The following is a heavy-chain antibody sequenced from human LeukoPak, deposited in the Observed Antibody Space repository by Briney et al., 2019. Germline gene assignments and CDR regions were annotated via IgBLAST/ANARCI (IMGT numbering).Heavy chain of an antibody. D-gene: IGHD2/OR15-2a*01. V-gene: IGHV1-3*01. Sequence: ASVKVSCKASGYTFTSYAMHWVRQAPGQRLEWMGWINAGNGNTKYSQKFQGRVTITRDTSASTAYMELSSLRSEDTAVYYCARAFAPRDAFDIWGQGTMVTVSS. CDR2: INAGNGNT. J-gene: IGHJ3*02. CDR1: GYTFTSYA. CDR3: ARAFAPRDAFDI.